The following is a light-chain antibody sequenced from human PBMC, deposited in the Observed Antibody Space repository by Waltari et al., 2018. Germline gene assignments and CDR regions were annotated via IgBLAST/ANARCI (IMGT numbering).Light chain of an antibody. CDR1: SSDVGGYNH. CDR3: SSYTSSSALSVV. Sequence: QSALTQPAHVSGSHGPSITIACTGTSSDVGGYNHVARYQQHPGKAPKLMLYEVSNRPSGVSNRFSGSKSGNTASLTISGLQAEDEADYYCSSYTSSSALSVVFGGGTKLTVL. J-gene: IGLJ2*01. V-gene: IGLV2-14*01. CDR2: EVS.